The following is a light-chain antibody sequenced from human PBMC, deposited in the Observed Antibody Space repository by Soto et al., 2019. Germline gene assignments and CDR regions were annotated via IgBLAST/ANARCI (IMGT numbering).Light chain of an antibody. CDR1: QSLSSSY. Sequence: EIVLTQSPGTLSLSPGERATLSCRASQSLSSSYLAWYQQKPGQAPRVLIYGASSRATGIPDRFSGSGSGTDFTLTIPRLEPEDFAISYCQQYGSSPLTFGGGTRVEIK. CDR3: QQYGSSPLT. CDR2: GAS. V-gene: IGKV3-20*01. J-gene: IGKJ4*01.